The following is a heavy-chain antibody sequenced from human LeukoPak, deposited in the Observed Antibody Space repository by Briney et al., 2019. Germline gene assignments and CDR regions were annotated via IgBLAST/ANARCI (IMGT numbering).Heavy chain of an antibody. Sequence: SETLSLTCAVYGGSFSGYYWSWIRQPPGKGLEWIGEINHSGSINYNPSLKSRVTISVDTSKNQFSLKLSSVTAADTAVYYCARDYYDSSGHDAFDIWGQGTMVTVSS. V-gene: IGHV4-34*01. CDR3: ARDYYDSSGHDAFDI. D-gene: IGHD3-22*01. J-gene: IGHJ3*02. CDR1: GGSFSGYY. CDR2: INHSGSI.